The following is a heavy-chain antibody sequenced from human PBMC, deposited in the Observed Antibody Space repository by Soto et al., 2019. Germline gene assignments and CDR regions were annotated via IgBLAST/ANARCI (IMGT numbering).Heavy chain of an antibody. CDR2: IKSKTDGGTT. D-gene: IGHD1-26*01. V-gene: IGHV3-15*07. CDR1: GFTFSNAW. CDR3: SPPGSIVGATLIY. J-gene: IGHJ4*02. Sequence: EVQLVESGGGLVKPGGSLRLSCAASGFTFSNAWMNWVRQAPGKGLEWVGRIKSKTDGGTTDYAAPVKGRFTISRDDSKNTLYLKMNILKTEDTAVYYCSPPGSIVGATLIYWGQGTLVTVSS.